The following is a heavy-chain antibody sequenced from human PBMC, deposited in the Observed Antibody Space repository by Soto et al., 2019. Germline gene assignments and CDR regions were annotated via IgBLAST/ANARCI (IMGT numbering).Heavy chain of an antibody. V-gene: IGHV3-48*02. Sequence: EVQLVESGGGLVQPGGSLRLSCAASVFTFSNYAMNWVRQAPGKGLEWVSYISHKSSAIYHADSVKGRFTISRDNAKNSLYLQMNSLRDEDTAVYYCARDPYSSTTVTIMAYWGQGTLVTVSS. D-gene: IGHD4-17*01. J-gene: IGHJ4*02. CDR2: ISHKSSAI. CDR1: VFTFSNYA. CDR3: ARDPYSSTTVTIMAY.